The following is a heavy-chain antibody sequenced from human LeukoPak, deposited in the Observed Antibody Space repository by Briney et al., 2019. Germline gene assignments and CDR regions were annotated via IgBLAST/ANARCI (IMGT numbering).Heavy chain of an antibody. CDR1: GSTFNNFA. V-gene: IGHV3-23*01. Sequence: GRSLRLSCAASGSTFNNFAMNWVRQAPGKGLEWVSAISGDGGRTHYADSVKGRFTISRDISKNTLYLQMNSLRGEDTAVYYCAPYCTGGSCYLIDYWGQGTLVTVSS. J-gene: IGHJ4*02. D-gene: IGHD2-15*01. CDR2: ISGDGGRT. CDR3: APYCTGGSCYLIDY.